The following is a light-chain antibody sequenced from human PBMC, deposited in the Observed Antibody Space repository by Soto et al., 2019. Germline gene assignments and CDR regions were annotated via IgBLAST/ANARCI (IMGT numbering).Light chain of an antibody. J-gene: IGKJ4*01. Sequence: DIQMTQSPSSLSASAGDRVTITCQASQDIINHLNWYQQKAGKAPKLLINDASNLEKGVRSRLSGSGSGTDFTLTISSLQPEDIAIYYCQQYVNALTFVGGTKVEIK. V-gene: IGKV1-33*01. CDR3: QQYVNALT. CDR2: DAS. CDR1: QDIINH.